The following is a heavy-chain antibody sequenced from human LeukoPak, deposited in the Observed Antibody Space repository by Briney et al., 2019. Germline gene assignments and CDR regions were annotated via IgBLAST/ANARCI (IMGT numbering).Heavy chain of an antibody. J-gene: IGHJ2*01. CDR2: IYSGGST. CDR1: GFTVSSNY. CDR3: ARDKVYYYDSSGYSYYWYFDL. D-gene: IGHD3-22*01. Sequence: GGSLRLSCAASGFTVSSNYMSWVRQAPGKGLEWVSVIYSGGSTYYADSVKGRFTISRDNSKNTLYLQMNSLRAEDTAVYYCARDKVYYYDSSGYSYYWYFDLWGQGTLVTVSS. V-gene: IGHV3-66*01.